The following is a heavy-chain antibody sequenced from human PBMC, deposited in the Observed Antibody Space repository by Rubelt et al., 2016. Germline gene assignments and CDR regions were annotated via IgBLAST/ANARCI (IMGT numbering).Heavy chain of an antibody. CDR1: GFIFSDYW. CDR3: ARVRYSSGWGFDY. V-gene: IGHV3-7*01. CDR2: IKYDGSEK. D-gene: IGHD6-19*01. J-gene: IGHJ4*02. Sequence: EYGGGLVQPGGSLRLSCAGSGFIFSDYWMTWVRQAPGKGLEWVANIKYDGSEKYYVDSMKGRFTISRDNAKNSLYLQMNSLKVEDTAVYYCARVRYSSGWGFDYWGQGTLVTVSS.